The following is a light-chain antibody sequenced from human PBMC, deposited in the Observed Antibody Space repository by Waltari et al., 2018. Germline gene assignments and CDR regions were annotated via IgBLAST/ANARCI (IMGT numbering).Light chain of an antibody. CDR1: LYNTNKKNY. V-gene: IGKV4-1*01. CDR3: QQYNENHRT. CDR2: GSS. Sequence: LYNTNKKNYLACYQQKPGQPPRLLNYGSSSRDSGVPDRFSGSCSEAESTTTISSLQADVAAVYYCQQYNENHRTLGQGTRLEIK. J-gene: IGKJ2*01.